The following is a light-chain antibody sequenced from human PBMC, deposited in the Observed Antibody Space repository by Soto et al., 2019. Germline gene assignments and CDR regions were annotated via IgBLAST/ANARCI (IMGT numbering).Light chain of an antibody. CDR3: KQRHVGNPTT. J-gene: IGKJ5*01. CDR1: QSIHTS. V-gene: IGKV3-11*01. CDR2: DST. Sequence: TLSFYTLYLLPISFLASQSIHTSLAWYQQKPGQPPRLVVYDSTLRANGVTDRFGGSRSGTEFTLTINNLEPEDSAEYYCKQRHVGNPTTFGHATR.